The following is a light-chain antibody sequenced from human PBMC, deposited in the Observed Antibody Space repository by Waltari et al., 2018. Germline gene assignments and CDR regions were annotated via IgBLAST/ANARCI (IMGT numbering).Light chain of an antibody. Sequence: SYELIQPPSVSVSPGQTARITCSGGNLGGDCVCWYQKKPGQSPVLVIFQDTRRPSHIPERFSGSSSGNTATLTISGTLPMDEADYFCQTSDDTTVLFGGGTKLTVL. CDR3: QTSDDTTVL. J-gene: IGLJ2*01. CDR1: NLGGDC. V-gene: IGLV3-1*01. CDR2: QDT.